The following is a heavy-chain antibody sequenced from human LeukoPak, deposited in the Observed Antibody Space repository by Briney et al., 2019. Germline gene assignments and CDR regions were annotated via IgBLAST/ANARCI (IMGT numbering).Heavy chain of an antibody. J-gene: IGHJ4*02. CDR3: ARVRRTRGYSYALDN. CDR2: INPESGDT. Sequence: ASVKVSCKASGYTFIDYYIHWVRQAPGQGLEWMAWINPESGDTNSAQKFQGRVAMTSDTSISTAYMELSRLTSDDTAVYYCARVRRTRGYSYALDNWGQGSLVTVSS. D-gene: IGHD5-18*01. CDR1: GYTFIDYY. V-gene: IGHV1-2*02.